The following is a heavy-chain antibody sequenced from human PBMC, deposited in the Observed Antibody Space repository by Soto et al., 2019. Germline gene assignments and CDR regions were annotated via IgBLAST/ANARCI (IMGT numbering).Heavy chain of an antibody. V-gene: IGHV3-30*03. CDR3: ASTWSGYYYFDS. D-gene: IGHD3-3*01. CDR2: ISYDGSNR. J-gene: IGHJ4*02. CDR1: GFTFSSYG. Sequence: QVQLVESGGGVVQPGGSLRLSCAASGFTFSSYGMHWVRQAPGKGLEWVAVISYDGSNRYYGDSVKGRFTISRDNSKNTLYLQMNSLRAEDTAVYYGASTWSGYYYFDSWGQGTLVTVSS.